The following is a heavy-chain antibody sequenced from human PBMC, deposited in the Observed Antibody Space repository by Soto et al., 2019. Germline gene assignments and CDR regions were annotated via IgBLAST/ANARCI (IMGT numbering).Heavy chain of an antibody. J-gene: IGHJ4*02. CDR1: GFTFSSYA. CDR2: ISGSGGST. CDR3: AKGVGDSSSFFIDY. D-gene: IGHD6-6*01. V-gene: IGHV3-23*01. Sequence: GGSLRLSCAASGFTFSSYAMSWVRQAPGKGLEWVSAISGSGGSTYYAGSVKGRFTISRDNSKNTLYLQMNSLRAEDTAVYYCAKGVGDSSSFFIDYWGQGTLVTVSS.